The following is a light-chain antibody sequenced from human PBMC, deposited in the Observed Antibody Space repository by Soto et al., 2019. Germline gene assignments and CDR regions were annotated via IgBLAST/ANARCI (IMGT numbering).Light chain of an antibody. CDR3: MQGAHWPIT. CDR2: KVS. CDR1: QSLVHSDGIAY. Sequence: EGVIRQSPLSMTVTLGQPASISCRSNQSLVHSDGIAYFSWFQQRPGRSPRRLIYKVSNRDSGVPARFSGSGSGTDFALKISRVEAEDVGVYYCMQGAHWPITFGQGTLLEIK. J-gene: IGKJ5*01. V-gene: IGKV2-30*02.